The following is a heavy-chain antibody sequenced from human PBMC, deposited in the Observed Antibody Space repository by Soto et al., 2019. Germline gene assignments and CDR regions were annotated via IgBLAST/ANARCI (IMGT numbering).Heavy chain of an antibody. D-gene: IGHD4-17*01. J-gene: IGHJ4*02. CDR3: TRDLYGDYVGY. CDR2: IRSKAYGGTT. V-gene: IGHV3-49*04. Sequence: PGGSLRLSCTASGFTFGGYAMSWVRQAPGKGLEWVGFIRSKAYGGTTEYAASVKGRFTISRDDSKSIAYLQMNSLKTEDTAVYYCTRDLYGDYVGYWGQGTLVTVSS. CDR1: GFTFGGYA.